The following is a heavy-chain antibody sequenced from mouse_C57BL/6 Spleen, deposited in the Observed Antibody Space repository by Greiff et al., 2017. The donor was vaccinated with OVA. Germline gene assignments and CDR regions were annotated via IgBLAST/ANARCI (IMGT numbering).Heavy chain of an antibody. V-gene: IGHV5-6*01. Sequence: EVQLVESGGDLVKPGGSLKLSCAASGFTFSSYGMSWVRQTPDKRLEWVATISSGGSYTYYPDSVKGRFTISRDNAKNTLYLQMSSLKSEDTAMYYCASDLYSNYGYWGQGTTLTVSS. CDR1: GFTFSSYG. CDR3: ASDLYSNYGY. CDR2: ISSGGSYT. J-gene: IGHJ2*01. D-gene: IGHD2-5*01.